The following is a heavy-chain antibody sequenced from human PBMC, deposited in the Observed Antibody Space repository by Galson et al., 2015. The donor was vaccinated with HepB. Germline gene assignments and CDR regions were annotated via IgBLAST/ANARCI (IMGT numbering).Heavy chain of an antibody. Sequence: SVKVSCKASGYTFTGYYMHWVRQAPGQGLEWMGRINPNSGGTNYAQKFQGRVTMTRDTSISTAYMELSRLRSDDTAVYYCARLVWVGATQLYYFDYWGQGTLVTVSS. CDR1: GYTFTGYY. V-gene: IGHV1-2*06. CDR3: ARLVWVGATQLYYFDY. J-gene: IGHJ4*02. D-gene: IGHD1-26*01. CDR2: INPNSGGT.